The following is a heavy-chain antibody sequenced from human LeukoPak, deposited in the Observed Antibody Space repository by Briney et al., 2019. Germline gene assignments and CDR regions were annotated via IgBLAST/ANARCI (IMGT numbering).Heavy chain of an antibody. CDR3: ARHGVASGSSSDY. V-gene: IGHV5-51*01. CDR2: IYPGDSDT. J-gene: IGHJ4*02. Sequence: GESLKISCKGSGYSFTNYWIAWVRQMPGEGLEWMGIIYPGDSDTSYSPSFQGQVTISADKSISTAYLQWSSLKASDTAMYYCARHGVASGSSSDYWGQGTLVTVSS. CDR1: GYSFTNYW. D-gene: IGHD1-26*01.